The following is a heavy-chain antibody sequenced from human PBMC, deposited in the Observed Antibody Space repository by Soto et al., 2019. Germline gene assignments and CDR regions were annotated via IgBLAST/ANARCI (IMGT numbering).Heavy chain of an antibody. CDR1: GFTFSSYS. D-gene: IGHD3-22*01. CDR2: ISGIGVST. Sequence: GVSLRISGAASGFTFSSYSMNWVRQAPGKGLEWVSAISGIGVSTYYADSLKVRFTISKGNSKNTLYLQMNSLRAEDAAVDYCAQWLLATQFDYWGQGTLVTVSS. V-gene: IGHV3-23*01. J-gene: IGHJ4*02. CDR3: AQWLLATQFDY.